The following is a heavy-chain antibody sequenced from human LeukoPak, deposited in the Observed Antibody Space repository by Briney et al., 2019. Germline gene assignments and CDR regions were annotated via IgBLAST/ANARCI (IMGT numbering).Heavy chain of an antibody. V-gene: IGHV1-18*04. CDR2: ISAYNDNT. D-gene: IGHD2-21*02. J-gene: IGHJ4*02. CDR3: ARDLLVRTVTAFDY. CDR1: GYTFTSYG. Sequence: ASVKVSCQASGYTFTSYGISWVRQAPGQGLEWMGWISAYNDNTNYPQKLQGRVTITTDTSTSTAYMELRSLRSDDTAVYYCARDLLVRTVTAFDYWGQGTLVTVSS.